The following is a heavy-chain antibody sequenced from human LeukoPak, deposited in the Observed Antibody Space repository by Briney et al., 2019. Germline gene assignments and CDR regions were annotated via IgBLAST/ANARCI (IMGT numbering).Heavy chain of an antibody. D-gene: IGHD6-6*01. CDR2: IYYSGST. J-gene: IGHJ6*02. V-gene: IGHV4-59*01. Sequence: NASETLSLTCTVSGGSISSYYWSWIRQPPGKGLEWIGYIYYSGSTNYSPSLKSRVTISVDTSKNQFSLKLSSVTAADTAVYYCARENSSSDYYYYYGMDVWGQGTTVTVSS. CDR3: ARENSSSDYYYYYGMDV. CDR1: GGSISSYY.